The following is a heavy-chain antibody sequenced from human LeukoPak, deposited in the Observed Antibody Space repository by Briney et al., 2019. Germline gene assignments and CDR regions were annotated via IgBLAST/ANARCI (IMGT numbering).Heavy chain of an antibody. Sequence: KPSETLSLTCTVSGGSISSSTNHWGWIRQPPGKGLEWIGSIYYSGGSTYYNPSLESRVTISVDTSKSQFSLKLSSVTAADTAVYYCARHSGALFGPKDVWGQGTTVIVTS. J-gene: IGHJ6*02. CDR2: IYYSGGST. CDR1: GGSISSSTNH. CDR3: ARHSGALFGPKDV. V-gene: IGHV4-39*01. D-gene: IGHD3-3*01.